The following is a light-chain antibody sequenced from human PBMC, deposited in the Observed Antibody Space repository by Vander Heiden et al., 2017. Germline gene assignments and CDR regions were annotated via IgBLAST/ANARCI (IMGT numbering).Light chain of an antibody. CDR2: AAS. J-gene: IGKJ3*01. V-gene: IGKV3-15*01. Sequence: PATLSVSPGERATLSCRASQSVRSDLVWYQQKLGQAPRLLIYAASTRATGLPARFSGSGSGTDFTLAISSLQSEDFAVYFCQQYSSWPLTFGPGTKMEMK. CDR1: QSVRSD. CDR3: QQYSSWPLT.